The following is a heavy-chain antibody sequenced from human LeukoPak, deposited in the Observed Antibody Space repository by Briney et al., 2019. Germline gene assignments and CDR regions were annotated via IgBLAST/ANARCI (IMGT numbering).Heavy chain of an antibody. CDR3: ATGGGYGYYYYYYMDV. J-gene: IGHJ6*03. CDR2: IRYDGSNK. V-gene: IGHV3-30*02. Sequence: GGSLRLSCAASGFTFSSYGVHWVRQAPGKGLEWVAFIRYDGSNKYYADSVKGRFTISRDNSKNTLYLQMNSLRAEDTAVYYCATGGGYGYYYYYYMDVWGKGTTVTVSS. CDR1: GFTFSSYG. D-gene: IGHD5-12*01.